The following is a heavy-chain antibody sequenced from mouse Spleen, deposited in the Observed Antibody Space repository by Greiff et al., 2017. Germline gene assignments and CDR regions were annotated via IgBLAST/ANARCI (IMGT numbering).Heavy chain of an antibody. CDR3: ARLGDGSSYPYYYAMDY. D-gene: IGHD1-1*01. CDR1: GFTFSSYT. CDR2: ISNGGGST. Sequence: EVKLVESGGGLVQPGGSLKLSCAASGFTFSSYTMSWVRQTPEKRLEWVAYISNGGGSTYYPDTVKGRFTISRDNAKNTLYLQMSSLKSEDTAMYYCARLGDGSSYPYYYAMDYWGQGTSVTVSS. V-gene: IGHV5-12-2*01. J-gene: IGHJ4*01.